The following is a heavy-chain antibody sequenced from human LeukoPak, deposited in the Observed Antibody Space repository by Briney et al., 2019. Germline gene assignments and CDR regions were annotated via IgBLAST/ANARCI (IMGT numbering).Heavy chain of an antibody. Sequence: GEALKISCQGAGYSFTSYWIGWVRPMPGKGLEWMGIIYPGDSDTRYSPSFQGQVTISADKSISTAYLQWSSLKASDTAMYYCARQPPVGVSIAAAGLDYWGQGTLVTVSS. D-gene: IGHD6-13*01. J-gene: IGHJ4*02. CDR1: GYSFTSYW. V-gene: IGHV5-51*01. CDR3: ARQPPVGVSIAAAGLDY. CDR2: IYPGDSDT.